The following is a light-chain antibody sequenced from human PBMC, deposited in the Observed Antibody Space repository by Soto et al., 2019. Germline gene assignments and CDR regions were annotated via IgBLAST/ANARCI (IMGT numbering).Light chain of an antibody. V-gene: IGKV1-9*01. J-gene: IGKJ5*01. Sequence: DITLTQSPSFLSASVGDRVTITCRASQGISSYLAWYQQKPGKAPKLLIYAASTLQSGVPSRFSGSGSGTEFTLTISSLQPEDFADCYRQKRNNDPLPSGQGTRLEIK. CDR1: QGISSY. CDR3: QKRNNDPLP. CDR2: AAS.